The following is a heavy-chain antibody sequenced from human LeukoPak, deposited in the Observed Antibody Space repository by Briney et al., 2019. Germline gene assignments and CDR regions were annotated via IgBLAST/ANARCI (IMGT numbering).Heavy chain of an antibody. J-gene: IGHJ4*02. CDR2: ISGSGGNT. CDR3: AKVRVLRYFDC. Sequence: GGSLRLSCAASGFTFSNYAMSWVRQPPGKGLEWVSLISGSGGNTYHPHSVKGRFTISRDNSQNTLYLQMNSLRAEDTAVYYCAKVRVLRYFDCWGQETLVTVSS. CDR1: GFTFSNYA. D-gene: IGHD3-9*01. V-gene: IGHV3-23*01.